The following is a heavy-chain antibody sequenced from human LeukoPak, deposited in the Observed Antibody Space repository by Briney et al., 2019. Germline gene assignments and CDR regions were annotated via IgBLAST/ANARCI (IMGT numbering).Heavy chain of an antibody. CDR1: GFTFSSYW. CDR3: ARDRNTDFWSGYYTNYFDY. D-gene: IGHD3-3*01. CDR2: IKQDGSEK. V-gene: IGHV3-7*01. Sequence: GGSLRLSCAASGFTFSSYWMSWVRQASGKGLEWVANIKQDGSEKYYVDSVKGRFTISRDNAKNSLYLQMNTLRAEDTAVYYCARDRNTDFWSGYYTNYFDYWGQGTLVTVSS. J-gene: IGHJ4*02.